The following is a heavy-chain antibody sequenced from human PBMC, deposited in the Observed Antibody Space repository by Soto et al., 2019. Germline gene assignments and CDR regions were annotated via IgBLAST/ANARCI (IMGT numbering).Heavy chain of an antibody. CDR3: ARGGWEPDAFDM. J-gene: IGHJ3*02. V-gene: IGHV4-59*08. CDR2: VDDSGST. D-gene: IGHD1-26*01. CDR1: DVSITNFF. Sequence: QVYLQESGPGLVKSSETLSLTCSISDVSITNFFWSWIRQPPGKGLEWLGYVDDSGSTSRNPSVKSRVIITIDTSKKQFSLSLTSLTAADTAVYYCARGGWEPDAFDMWGQGTTVVVSS.